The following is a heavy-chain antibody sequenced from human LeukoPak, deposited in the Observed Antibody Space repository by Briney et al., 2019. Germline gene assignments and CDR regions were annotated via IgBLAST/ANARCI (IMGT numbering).Heavy chain of an antibody. Sequence: ASVKVSCKASGYTFTGYYMHWVRQAPGQGPEWMGWINPNSGGTNYAQKFQGRVTMTRNTSISTAYMELSSLRSEDTAVYYCATLSSSRDYWGQGALVTVSS. CDR3: ATLSSSRDY. J-gene: IGHJ4*02. D-gene: IGHD6-13*01. CDR1: GYTFTGYY. CDR2: INPNSGGT. V-gene: IGHV1-2*02.